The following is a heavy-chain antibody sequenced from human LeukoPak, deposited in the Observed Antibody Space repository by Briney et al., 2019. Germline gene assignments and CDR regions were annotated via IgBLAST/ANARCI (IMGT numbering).Heavy chain of an antibody. D-gene: IGHD2-2*01. V-gene: IGHV3-74*01. Sequence: PGGSLRLSCAASGFTFNNYWIHWVRQVPGKGLVWVSRINNDGSSASYVDSVKGRFTISRDNAKNTLFLQMNSLRAEDTAVYYCARDRCSSTSCYPYPIPDYWGQGTLVTVSS. CDR2: INNDGSSA. J-gene: IGHJ4*02. CDR3: ARDRCSSTSCYPYPIPDY. CDR1: GFTFNNYW.